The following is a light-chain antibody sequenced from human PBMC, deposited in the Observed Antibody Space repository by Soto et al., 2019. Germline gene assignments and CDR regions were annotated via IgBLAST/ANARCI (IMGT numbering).Light chain of an antibody. CDR1: SSVVGGYNY. Sequence: QSVLTQPASVSGSPGQSITISCTGTSSVVGGYNYVSWYQQYPGKAPKLMIYDVSNRPSGVSNRFSGSKSGNTASLTISGLQAEDEAGYYCSSYTISNTLVFGSGTKVTVL. V-gene: IGLV2-14*01. CDR3: SSYTISNTLV. J-gene: IGLJ1*01. CDR2: DVS.